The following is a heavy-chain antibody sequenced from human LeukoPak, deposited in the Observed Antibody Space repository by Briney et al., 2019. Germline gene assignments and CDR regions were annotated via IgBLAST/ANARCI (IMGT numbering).Heavy chain of an antibody. D-gene: IGHD6-13*01. Sequence: PSETLSLTCTVSGVSISSYYWTWIRQPPGEGLEWIGYIYYSGRTNYNPSLKSRVTISVDTSKNQFSLKLSSVTAADTAVYYCAMALQPGVYAFDIWGQGTMVTVSS. V-gene: IGHV4-59*03. J-gene: IGHJ3*02. CDR2: IYYSGRT. CDR1: GVSISSYY. CDR3: AMALQPGVYAFDI.